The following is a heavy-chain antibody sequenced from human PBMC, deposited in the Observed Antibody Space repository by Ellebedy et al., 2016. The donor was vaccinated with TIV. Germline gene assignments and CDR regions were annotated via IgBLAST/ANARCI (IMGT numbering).Heavy chain of an antibody. J-gene: IGHJ3*02. Sequence: GGSLRLSXAASGFIASNNYMNWVRQAPGKGPEWVSVLYSGGSIDYADSVKGRFTVSRDISKNTVYLQMNSLRVEDTAVYYCAREAGYYGSGRGGFDIWGQGTMVTVSS. CDR2: LYSGGSI. CDR1: GFIASNNY. D-gene: IGHD3-10*01. CDR3: AREAGYYGSGRGGFDI. V-gene: IGHV3-53*01.